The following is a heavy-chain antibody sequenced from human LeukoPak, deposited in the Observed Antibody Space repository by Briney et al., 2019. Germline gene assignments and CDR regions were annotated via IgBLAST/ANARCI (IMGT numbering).Heavy chain of an antibody. CDR2: IYHSGST. CDR3: ARDARGYYGSGSYSYYFDY. CDR1: GGSISSGGYS. Sequence: PSETLSLTCAVSGGSISSGGYSWSWIRQPPGKGLEWIGYIYHSGSTYYNPSLKSRVTISVDRSKNQFSLKLSSVTAAETAVYYCARDARGYYGSGSYSYYFDYWVQGTLVTVSS. D-gene: IGHD3-10*01. V-gene: IGHV4-30-2*01. J-gene: IGHJ4*02.